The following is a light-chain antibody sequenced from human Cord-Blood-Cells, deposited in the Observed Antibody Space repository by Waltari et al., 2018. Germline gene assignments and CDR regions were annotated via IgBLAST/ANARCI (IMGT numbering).Light chain of an antibody. CDR2: EGS. Sequence: QSALTQPASVSGPPGQSITISCTGTSSAVGCYNLASWYQQHPVKAPKLMIYEGSKRPSGVSNRFSGSKSGNTASLTISGLQAEDEADYYCCSYAGSSTWVFGGGTKLTIL. J-gene: IGLJ3*02. V-gene: IGLV2-23*01. CDR3: CSYAGSSTWV. CDR1: SSAVGCYNL.